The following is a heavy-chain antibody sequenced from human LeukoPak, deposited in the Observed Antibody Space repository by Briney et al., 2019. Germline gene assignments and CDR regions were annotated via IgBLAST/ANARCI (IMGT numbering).Heavy chain of an antibody. CDR3: AKDKAPRVTMIVIMDV. J-gene: IGHJ6*03. CDR2: ISWDGGST. Sequence: GGSLRLSCAASGFTFDDYTMHWVRQAPGKGLEWVSLISWDGGSTCYADSVKGRFTISRDNSKNSLYLQMNSLRTEDTALYYCAKDKAPRVTMIVIMDVWGKGTTVTVSS. V-gene: IGHV3-43*01. D-gene: IGHD3-22*01. CDR1: GFTFDDYT.